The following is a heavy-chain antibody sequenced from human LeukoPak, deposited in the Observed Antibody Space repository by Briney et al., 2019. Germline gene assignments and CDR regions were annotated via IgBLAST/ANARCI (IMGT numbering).Heavy chain of an antibody. Sequence: PSETLSLTCTVSGGSISSRSDYWGWIRQTPGKGLEWIGNLDSSGRTYYNPSLKSRVTIPVGTSKNQFSLNLRSVTAADTAIYFCSRSHDYGGLYFYYYMDVWGKGTTVTVSS. D-gene: IGHD4-23*01. CDR1: GGSISSRSDY. CDR2: LDSSGRT. V-gene: IGHV4-39*01. J-gene: IGHJ6*03. CDR3: SRSHDYGGLYFYYYMDV.